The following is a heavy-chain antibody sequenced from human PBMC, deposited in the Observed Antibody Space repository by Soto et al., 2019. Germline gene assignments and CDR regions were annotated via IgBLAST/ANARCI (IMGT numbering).Heavy chain of an antibody. J-gene: IGHJ4*02. D-gene: IGHD5-12*01. Sequence: EVQLVESGGGLVQPGGSLRLSCAASGFTYSSDWMHWVRQAPGTGLVWVSRINSDGSSTTYADSVKGRFTISRDNAKNTLYMQMINLRAEDTAIYYCASGEMATIWPVGYWGQGTLVTVSS. CDR2: INSDGSST. CDR1: GFTYSSDW. CDR3: ASGEMATIWPVGY. V-gene: IGHV3-74*01.